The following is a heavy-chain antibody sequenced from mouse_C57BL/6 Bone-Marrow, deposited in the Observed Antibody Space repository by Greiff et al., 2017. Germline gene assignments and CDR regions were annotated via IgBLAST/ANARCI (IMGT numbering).Heavy chain of an antibody. J-gene: IGHJ3*01. D-gene: IGHD2-1*01. V-gene: IGHV1-18*01. CDR3: ARRGVYRTWCAY. Sequence: EVQLQESGPELVKPGASVKIPCKASGYTFTDYNMDWVKQSHGKSLEWIGDINPNNGGTIYNQKFKGKATLTVDKSSSTAYMELRSLTSEDTAVYYCARRGVYRTWCAYWGQGTLVTVSA. CDR2: INPNNGGT. CDR1: GYTFTDYN.